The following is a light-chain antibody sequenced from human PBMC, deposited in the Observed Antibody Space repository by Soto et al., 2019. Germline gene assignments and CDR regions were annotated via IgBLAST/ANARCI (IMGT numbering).Light chain of an antibody. V-gene: IGKV3-20*01. Sequence: EIVLTQSPGTLSLSPGERATLSCRAIQSVSSSYLAWYQQKPGQAPRLLIYGASSRATGIPDRFSGSGSGTDFTLTISSLEPEDFAVYYCQQYGSSPLFTFGQGTRLEIK. CDR3: QQYGSSPLFT. CDR1: QSVSSSY. J-gene: IGKJ5*01. CDR2: GAS.